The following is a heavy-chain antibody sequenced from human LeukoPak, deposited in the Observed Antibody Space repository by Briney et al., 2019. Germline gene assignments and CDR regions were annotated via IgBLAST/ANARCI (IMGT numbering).Heavy chain of an antibody. CDR2: TNPNSGGT. CDR3: ASFGGFGQLGTAFDI. J-gene: IGHJ3*02. V-gene: IGHV1-2*02. CDR1: GYTFTGYY. D-gene: IGHD7-27*01. Sequence: ASVKVSFKASGYTFTGYYMHWVRQPPGQGLEWVGWTNPNSGGTNYAQKFQGRVTMTRDTSISTAYMALSRLRSDDTAVYYCASFGGFGQLGTAFDIWGQGTMVTVSS.